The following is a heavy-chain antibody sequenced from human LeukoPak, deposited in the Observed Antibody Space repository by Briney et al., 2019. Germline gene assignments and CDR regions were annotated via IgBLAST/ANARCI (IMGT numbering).Heavy chain of an antibody. J-gene: IGHJ3*02. Sequence: SVKVSCKASGGTFSSYAISWVRQAPGQGLEWMGGIIPIFGTANYAQKFQGRVTITADESTSTAYMELSSLRSEDTAVYYCATDRVGATRGAFDIWGQGTMVTVSS. CDR3: ATDRVGATRGAFDI. CDR2: IIPIFGTA. V-gene: IGHV1-69*13. CDR1: GGTFSSYA. D-gene: IGHD1-26*01.